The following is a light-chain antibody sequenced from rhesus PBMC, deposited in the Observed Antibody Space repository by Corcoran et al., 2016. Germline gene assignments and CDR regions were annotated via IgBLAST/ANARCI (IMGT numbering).Light chain of an antibody. J-gene: IGKJ4*01. V-gene: IGKV1-74*01. Sequence: DIQMTQSPFSLSASVGDRVTITCRASENFNNYLTWYQQKPGKTPKLLIYQASTLKSGGPSRFRGSGDGTDYTFTISSLQPEDVATYYGQHGFGTPLTFGGGTKVEIK. CDR3: QHGFGTPLT. CDR2: QAS. CDR1: ENFNNY.